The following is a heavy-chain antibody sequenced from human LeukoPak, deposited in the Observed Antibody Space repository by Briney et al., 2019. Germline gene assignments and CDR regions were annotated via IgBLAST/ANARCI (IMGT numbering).Heavy chain of an antibody. CDR1: GFTFSSYA. CDR3: AKDGSSFFNSLGMDV. CDR2: ISGSGGST. J-gene: IGHJ6*02. D-gene: IGHD6-13*01. V-gene: IGHV3-23*01. Sequence: QSGGSLRLSCAASGFTFSSYAMSWVRQAPGKGLEWVSAISGSGGSTYYADSVKGRFTISRDNSKNTLYLQMNSLRAEDTAVYYCAKDGSSFFNSLGMDVWGQGTTVTVSS.